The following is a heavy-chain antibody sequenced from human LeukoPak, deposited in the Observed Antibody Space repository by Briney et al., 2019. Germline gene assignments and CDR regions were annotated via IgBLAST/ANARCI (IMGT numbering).Heavy chain of an antibody. J-gene: IGHJ3*02. V-gene: IGHV3-23*01. Sequence: GGSLRLSCAASGFTFSNYAMSWVRQAPGKGLEWVSGISGGAGTPYYADSVKGRFTISRDNSKNTLYLQMSSLRAEDTAVYYCAGWSVVVPARPEAFDIWGQGTMVTVSS. CDR3: AGWSVVVPARPEAFDI. CDR2: ISGGAGTP. CDR1: GFTFSNYA. D-gene: IGHD2-2*01.